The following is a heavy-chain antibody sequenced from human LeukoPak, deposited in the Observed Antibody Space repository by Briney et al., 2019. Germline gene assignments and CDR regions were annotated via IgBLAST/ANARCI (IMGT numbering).Heavy chain of an antibody. CDR3: ARPSTRIAARPTAFDI. CDR1: GGSISSSSYY. D-gene: IGHD6-6*01. Sequence: SETLSLTCTVSGGSISSSSYYWGWIRQPPGKGLEWIGSIYYSGSTYYNPSLKSRVTISVGTSKNQFSLKLSSVTAADTAVYYCARPSTRIAARPTAFDIWGQGTMVTVSS. J-gene: IGHJ3*02. CDR2: IYYSGST. V-gene: IGHV4-39*01.